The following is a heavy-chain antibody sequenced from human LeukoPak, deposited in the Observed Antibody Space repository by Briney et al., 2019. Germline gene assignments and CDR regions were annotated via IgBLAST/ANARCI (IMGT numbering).Heavy chain of an antibody. CDR3: ARAQVIVVVISYYFDY. J-gene: IGHJ4*02. CDR2: IKQDGSEK. V-gene: IGHV3-7*01. Sequence: GGSLRLSCAASGFTFDDYGMSWVRQAPGKGLEWVANIKQDGSEKYYVDSVKGRFTISRDNAKNSLYLQMNSLRAEDTAVYYCARAQVIVVVISYYFDYWGQGTLVTVSS. CDR1: GFTFDDYG. D-gene: IGHD3-22*01.